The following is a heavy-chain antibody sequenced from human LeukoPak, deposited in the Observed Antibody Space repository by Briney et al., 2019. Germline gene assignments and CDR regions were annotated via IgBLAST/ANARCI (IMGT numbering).Heavy chain of an antibody. J-gene: IGHJ5*02. V-gene: IGHV1-2*02. CDR3: ARDPRDDCGDYDGFDP. D-gene: IGHD4-17*01. CDR2: INPNSGGT. CDR1: GGTFAGYY. Sequence: ASVKVSCKASGGTFAGYYMHWVRQAPGQGLEWMGWINPNSGGTNYAQKFQGRVTMTRDTSISTAYMELSRLRSDDTAVYYCARDPRDDCGDYDGFDPWGQGTLVTVSS.